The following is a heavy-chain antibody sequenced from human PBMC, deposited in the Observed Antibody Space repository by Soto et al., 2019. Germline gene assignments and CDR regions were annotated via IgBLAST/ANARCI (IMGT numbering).Heavy chain of an antibody. CDR3: VSPYSNSLYYYYYYGMDV. V-gene: IGHV1-69*01. J-gene: IGHJ6*02. Sequence: QVQLVQSGAEVKKPGSSVKVSCKASGGTFSSYAISWVRQAPGQGLEWMGGIIPIFGTANYAQKFQGRVTITADESTSTAYMELSSLRSEDTAVYYCVSPYSNSLYYYYYYGMDVWGQGTTVTVSS. D-gene: IGHD4-4*01. CDR2: IIPIFGTA. CDR1: GGTFSSYA.